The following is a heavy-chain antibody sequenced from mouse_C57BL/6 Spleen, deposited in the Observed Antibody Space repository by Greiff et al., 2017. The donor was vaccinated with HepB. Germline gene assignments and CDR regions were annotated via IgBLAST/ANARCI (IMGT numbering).Heavy chain of an antibody. CDR1: GFTFSDYG. Sequence: DVQLVESGGGLVKPGGSLKLSCAASGFTFSDYGMHWVRQAPEKGLEWVAYISSGSSTIYYADTVKGRFTISRDNAKNTLFLQMTSLRSEDTAMYYCARGESNYAFAYWGQGTLVTVSA. CDR2: ISSGSSTI. V-gene: IGHV5-17*01. J-gene: IGHJ3*01. D-gene: IGHD2-5*01. CDR3: ARGESNYAFAY.